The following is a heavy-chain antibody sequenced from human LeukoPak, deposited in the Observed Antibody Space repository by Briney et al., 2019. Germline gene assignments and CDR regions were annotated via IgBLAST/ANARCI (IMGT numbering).Heavy chain of an antibody. CDR2: IYYSGST. D-gene: IGHD5-12*01. CDR3: ARLLETSGYSGYDCYYFDY. Sequence: SETLSLTCTVSGGSISSYYWSWIRQPPGKGLEWIGYIYYSGSTNYNPSLKSRVTISVDTSKNQFSLKLSSVTAADTAVYYCARLLETSGYSGYDCYYFDYWGQGTLVTVSS. J-gene: IGHJ4*02. CDR1: GGSISSYY. V-gene: IGHV4-59*08.